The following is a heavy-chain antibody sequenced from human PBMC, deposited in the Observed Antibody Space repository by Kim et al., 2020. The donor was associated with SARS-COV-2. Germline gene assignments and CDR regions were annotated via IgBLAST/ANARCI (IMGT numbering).Heavy chain of an antibody. J-gene: IGHJ3*02. Sequence: VSLRLSCAASGFTFSSYWMSWVRQAPGKGLEWVANIKQDGSEKYYVDSVKGRFTISRDNAKNSLYLQMNSLRAEDTAVYYCARDLRDIAAAKSGNAFDIWGEGTMVTVSS. D-gene: IGHD6-13*01. CDR2: IKQDGSEK. V-gene: IGHV3-7*01. CDR1: GFTFSSYW. CDR3: ARDLRDIAAAKSGNAFDI.